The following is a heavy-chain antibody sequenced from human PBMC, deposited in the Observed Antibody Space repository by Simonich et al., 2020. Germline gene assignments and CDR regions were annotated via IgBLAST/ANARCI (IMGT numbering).Heavy chain of an antibody. V-gene: IGHV3-33*01. D-gene: IGHD2-2*01. Sequence: QVQLVASGGGVVQPGRSLRLSCAASGFTYRSYVMHWVRQVRGKGLEGVEIIWYAGSNKYYANSVKGRFTISRDNSKNTRYLQMNSLRAEDTAVYYCARTISDIVVVPAAIYYGMDVWGQGTTVTVSS. CDR3: ARTISDIVVVPAAIYYGMDV. CDR1: GFTYRSYV. CDR2: IWYAGSNK. J-gene: IGHJ6*02.